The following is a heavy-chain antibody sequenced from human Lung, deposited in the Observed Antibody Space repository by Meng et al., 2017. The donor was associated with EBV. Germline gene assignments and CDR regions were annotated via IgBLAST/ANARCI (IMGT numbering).Heavy chain of an antibody. J-gene: IGHJ4*02. Sequence: QALLVQFGGEVKKPVGSVKVVCNASGYTFTNYGITWVRQAPGQGLEWMGWINAYNGDTNYAQTLQGRVTMTTDTSTSTAYMELRSLRSDDTAVYYCARVEVGITSGDYWGQGTLVTVSS. CDR1: GYTFTNYG. V-gene: IGHV1-18*01. CDR3: ARVEVGITSGDY. D-gene: IGHD1-26*01. CDR2: INAYNGDT.